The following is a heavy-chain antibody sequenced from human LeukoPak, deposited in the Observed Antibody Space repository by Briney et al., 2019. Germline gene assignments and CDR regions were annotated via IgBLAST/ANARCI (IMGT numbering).Heavy chain of an antibody. Sequence: PSETLSLTCTVSGGSISSSSYYWGWIRQPPGKGLEWIGSIYYSGSTYYNPSLKSRVTISVDTSKNQFSLKLSSVTAADTAVYYCARVPPMVRGAFDYWGQGTLVTVSS. CDR1: GGSISSSSYY. D-gene: IGHD3-10*01. CDR3: ARVPPMVRGAFDY. CDR2: IYYSGST. V-gene: IGHV4-39*07. J-gene: IGHJ4*02.